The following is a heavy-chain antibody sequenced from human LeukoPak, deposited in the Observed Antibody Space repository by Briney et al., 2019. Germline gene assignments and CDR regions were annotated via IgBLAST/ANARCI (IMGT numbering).Heavy chain of an antibody. Sequence: SETLSLTCTVSGGSISSYYWSWIRQPPGKGLEWIGYIYYSGSTNYNPSLKSRVTISVDTSKNQFSLKLSSVTAADTAVYYCARGEAVAGLDYWGQGTLVTVSS. CDR2: IYYSGST. V-gene: IGHV4-59*12. D-gene: IGHD6-19*01. CDR1: GGSISSYY. CDR3: ARGEAVAGLDY. J-gene: IGHJ4*02.